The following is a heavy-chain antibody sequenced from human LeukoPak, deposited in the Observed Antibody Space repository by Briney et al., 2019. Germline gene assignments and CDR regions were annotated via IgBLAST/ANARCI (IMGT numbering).Heavy chain of an antibody. CDR3: ARGRNYDYVWGSYRPHWFDP. V-gene: IGHV4-39*07. CDR1: GGSISSSSYY. D-gene: IGHD3-16*02. Sequence: SETLSLTCTVSGGSISSSSYYWGWIRQPPGKGLEWIGSIYYSGSTYYNPSLKSRVTISVDTSKNQFSLKLSSVTAADTAVYYCARGRNYDYVWGSYRPHWFDPWGQGTLVTVSS. CDR2: IYYSGST. J-gene: IGHJ5*02.